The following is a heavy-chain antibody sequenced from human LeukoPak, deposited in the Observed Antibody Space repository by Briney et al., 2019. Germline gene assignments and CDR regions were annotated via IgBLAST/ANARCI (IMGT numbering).Heavy chain of an antibody. CDR3: ARDLRIAAAGNPSDWFDP. V-gene: IGHV1-69*01. D-gene: IGHD6-13*01. Sequence: SVNVPCKASGGTFSSYAFSWVRQAPGQWLEWMGGIIPFFGTANYAQKFQGRVTITADESTITAYMELSSLRSEDTAVYYCARDLRIAAAGNPSDWFDPWGQGTLVTVSS. J-gene: IGHJ5*02. CDR1: GGTFSSYA. CDR2: IIPFFGTA.